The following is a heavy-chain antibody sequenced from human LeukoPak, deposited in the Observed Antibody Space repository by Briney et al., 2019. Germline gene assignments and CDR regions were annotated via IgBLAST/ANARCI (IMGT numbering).Heavy chain of an antibody. CDR1: GFTFSSYW. CDR2: INSDGSST. D-gene: IGHD3-16*01. Sequence: PGGSLRLSCAASGFTFSSYWMHWVRQAPGKGLVWVSRINSDGSSTSYADSVKGRFTISRDNAKNTLYLQMNSLRAEDTAVYYCARAGEAGLYYFDYWGQGTLVTVSS. CDR3: ARAGEAGLYYFDY. J-gene: IGHJ4*02. V-gene: IGHV3-74*01.